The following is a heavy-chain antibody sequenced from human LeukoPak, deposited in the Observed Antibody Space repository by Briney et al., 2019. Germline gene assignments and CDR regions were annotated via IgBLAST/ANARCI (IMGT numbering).Heavy chain of an antibody. D-gene: IGHD6-19*01. CDR3: ARGYSSGCTQPYNWFDP. CDR2: IIPIFGTA. Sequence: ASVKVSCKASVGTFSSYAISWVRQAPGQGLEWMGGIIPIFGTANYAQKFQGRVTITADESTSTAYMELSSLRSEDTAVYCGARGYSSGCTQPYNWFDPWGQGTLVTVSS. V-gene: IGHV1-69*01. CDR1: VGTFSSYA. J-gene: IGHJ5*02.